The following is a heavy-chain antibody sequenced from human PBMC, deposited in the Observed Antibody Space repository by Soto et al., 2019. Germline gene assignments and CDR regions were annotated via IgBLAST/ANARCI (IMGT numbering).Heavy chain of an antibody. D-gene: IGHD4-17*01. CDR1: GFTFSSYG. CDR3: ARDRGFSGDHLDYYYGMDV. Sequence: GGSLRLSCAASGFTFSSYGMHWVRQAPGKGLEWVAVIWYDGSNKYYADSVKGRFTISRDNSKNTLYLQMNSLRAEDTAVYYCARDRGFSGDHLDYYYGMDVWGQGTTVTVSS. CDR2: IWYDGSNK. J-gene: IGHJ6*02. V-gene: IGHV3-33*01.